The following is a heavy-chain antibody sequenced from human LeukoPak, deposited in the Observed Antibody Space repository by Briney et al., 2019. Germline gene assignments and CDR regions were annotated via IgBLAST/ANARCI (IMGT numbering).Heavy chain of an antibody. CDR2: INHSGST. Sequence: SETLSLTCTVSGGSVSSDSYYWSWIRQPPGKGLEWIGEINHSGSTNYNPSLKSRVTISVDTSKNQFSLKLSSVTAADTAVYYCARAIAVAAYNWFDPWGQGTLVTVSS. V-gene: IGHV4-39*07. CDR3: ARAIAVAAYNWFDP. D-gene: IGHD6-19*01. J-gene: IGHJ5*02. CDR1: GGSVSSDSYY.